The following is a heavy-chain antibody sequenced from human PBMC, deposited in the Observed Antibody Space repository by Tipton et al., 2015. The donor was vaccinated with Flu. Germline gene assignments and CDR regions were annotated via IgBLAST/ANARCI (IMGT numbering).Heavy chain of an antibody. CDR2: ITWNSGSI. Sequence: SLRLSCAASVFTFSGYAIYWVRQAPGRGLQWVSGITWNSGSIGYADSVKGRFTISRDNAKDSLYLQMSSLRPEDTALYYCAKGLRIGGLSMTIVDGYMGVWGKGTTVTVSS. V-gene: IGHV3-9*01. CDR1: VFTFSGYA. CDR3: AKGLRIGGLSMTIVDGYMGV. J-gene: IGHJ6*03. D-gene: IGHD3-22*01.